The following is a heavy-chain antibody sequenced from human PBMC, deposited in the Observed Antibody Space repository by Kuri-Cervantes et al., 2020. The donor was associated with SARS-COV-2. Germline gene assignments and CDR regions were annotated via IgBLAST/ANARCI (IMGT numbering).Heavy chain of an antibody. D-gene: IGHD1-26*01. CDR3: ARDGSGSYFDSYYYYYMDV. V-gene: IGHV4-30-4*08. Sequence: LRLSCTVSGGSISSHYWSWIRQPPGKGLEWIGYIYYSGSTYYNPSLKSRVTISVDTSKNQFSLKLSSVTAADTAVYYCARDGSGSYFDSYYYYYMDVWGKGTTVTVSS. CDR1: GGSISSHY. J-gene: IGHJ6*03. CDR2: IYYSGST.